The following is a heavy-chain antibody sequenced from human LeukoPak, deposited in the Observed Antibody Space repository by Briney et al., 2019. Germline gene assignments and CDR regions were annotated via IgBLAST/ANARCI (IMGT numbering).Heavy chain of an antibody. CDR1: GFTFSSYS. J-gene: IGHJ4*02. D-gene: IGHD2-2*01. Sequence: PGGSLRLSCAAPGFTFSSYSMNWVRQAPGKGLEWVSSISSSSSYIYYADSVKGRFTISRDNATNSLYLQMNSLRAEDTAVYYCAKDGVVPAAMLLYFDYWGQGTLVTVSS. CDR3: AKDGVVPAAMLLYFDY. V-gene: IGHV3-21*04. CDR2: ISSSSSYI.